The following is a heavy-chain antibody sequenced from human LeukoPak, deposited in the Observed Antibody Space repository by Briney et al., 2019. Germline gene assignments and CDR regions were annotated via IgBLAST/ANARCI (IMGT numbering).Heavy chain of an antibody. D-gene: IGHD3-10*01. Sequence: PGGSLRLSCAASGFTFTNAWMTWVRQAPGKGLEWVGRIKSKGDGETTDYAAPVKGRFTMSRDDSEATLYLQTNSLKAEDTAVYYCATDLGLTMIRGVIVHRGQGALVTVSS. J-gene: IGHJ4*02. V-gene: IGHV3-15*01. CDR3: ATDLGLTMIRGVIVH. CDR2: IKSKGDGETT. CDR1: GFTFTNAW.